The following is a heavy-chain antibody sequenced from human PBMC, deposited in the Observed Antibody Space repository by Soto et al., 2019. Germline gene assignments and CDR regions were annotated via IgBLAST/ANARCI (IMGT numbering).Heavy chain of an antibody. D-gene: IGHD3-10*01. V-gene: IGHV3-23*01. CDR2: ISGSGGST. Sequence: AGGSLRLSCAASGFTFSSYAMSWVRQAPGKGLEWVSAISGSGGSTYYADSVKGRFTISRDNSKNTLYLQMNSLRAEDTAVYYCAKAYGSGSYRPSPFDYWGQGTLVTVSS. J-gene: IGHJ4*02. CDR1: GFTFSSYA. CDR3: AKAYGSGSYRPSPFDY.